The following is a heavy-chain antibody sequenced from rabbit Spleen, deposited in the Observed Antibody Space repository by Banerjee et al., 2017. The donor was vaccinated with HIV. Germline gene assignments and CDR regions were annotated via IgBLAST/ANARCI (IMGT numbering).Heavy chain of an antibody. D-gene: IGHD1-1*01. Sequence: QQQLEESGGGLVKPEGSLTLTCKASGFSFSDRDVMCWVRQAPGKGLEWIACINTYTDKGVYATWAKGRFSISRTSSTTVTLQMTILTAADTATYFCARDLTSVIGWNFNLWGPGTLVTVS. J-gene: IGHJ4*01. CDR2: INTYTDKG. CDR1: GFSFSDRDV. V-gene: IGHV1S45*01. CDR3: ARDLTSVIGWNFNL.